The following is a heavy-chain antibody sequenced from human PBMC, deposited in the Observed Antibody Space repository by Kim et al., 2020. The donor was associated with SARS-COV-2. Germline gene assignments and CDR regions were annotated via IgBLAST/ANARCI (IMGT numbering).Heavy chain of an antibody. V-gene: IGHV4-39*01. CDR3: ARRFQLGTISPGYFDY. Sequence: SETLSLTCTVSGGSISSSSYYWGWIRQPPGKGLEWIGSIYYSGSTYYNPSLKSRVTISVDTSKNQFSLKLSSVTAADTAVYYCARRFQLGTISPGYFDYWGQGTLVTVSS. CDR1: GGSISSSSYY. J-gene: IGHJ4*02. CDR2: IYYSGST. D-gene: IGHD3-9*01.